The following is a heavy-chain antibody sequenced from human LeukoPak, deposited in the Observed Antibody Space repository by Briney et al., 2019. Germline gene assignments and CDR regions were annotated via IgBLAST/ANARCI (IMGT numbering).Heavy chain of an antibody. CDR3: ASPRYCSSTSCYLILDY. D-gene: IGHD2-2*01. CDR1: GGTFSSYA. Sequence: ASVKVSCKASGGTFSSYAISWVRQAPGQGLEWMGGIIPIFGTANYAQKFQGRVTITADESTSTAYMELSSLRSEDTAVCYCASPRYCSSTSCYLILDYWGQGTLVTVSS. CDR2: IIPIFGTA. V-gene: IGHV1-69*13. J-gene: IGHJ4*02.